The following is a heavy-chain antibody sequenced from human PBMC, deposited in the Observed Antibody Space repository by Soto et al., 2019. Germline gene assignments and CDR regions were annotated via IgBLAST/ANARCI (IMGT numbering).Heavy chain of an antibody. CDR3: ARVRYYDSSGYYRVMDV. J-gene: IGHJ6*02. CDR1: GFTFSSYD. CDR2: IGTAGDT. D-gene: IGHD3-22*01. V-gene: IGHV3-13*01. Sequence: EVQLVESGGGLVQPGGSLRLSCAASGFTFSSYDMHWVRQVTGKGLEWVSAIGTAGDTYYPGSVKGRFTISRENAKNSLYLQMNSLTAEHTAVYYCARVRYYDSSGYYRVMDVWGQGTTVTVSS.